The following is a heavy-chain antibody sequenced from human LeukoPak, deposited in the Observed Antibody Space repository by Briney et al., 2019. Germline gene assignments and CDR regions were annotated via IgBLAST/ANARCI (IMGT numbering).Heavy chain of an antibody. V-gene: IGHV3-30*18. CDR3: AKASGSSSWSRWFDP. CDR1: GFTFSSYG. CDR2: ISYDGSNK. J-gene: IGHJ5*02. D-gene: IGHD6-13*01. Sequence: PGRSLRLSCAASGFTFSSYGMHWVRQAPGKGLEWVAVISYDGSNKYYADSVKGRFTIPRDNSKNTLYLQMNSLRAEDTAVYYCAKASGSSSWSRWFDPWGQGTLVTVSS.